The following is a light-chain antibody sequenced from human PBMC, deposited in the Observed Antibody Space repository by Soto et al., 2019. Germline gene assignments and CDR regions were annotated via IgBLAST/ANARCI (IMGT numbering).Light chain of an antibody. CDR2: GAS. V-gene: IGKV3-20*01. J-gene: IGKJ1*01. CDR1: QSFGSTS. CDR3: QQYGSSPSGR. Sequence: EFVLTQSPCTLSLSPGERATLSCRASQSFGSTSLAWYQQKPGQSPRLLIYGASSRATGIPDRFSGSGSGTDFTLTISRLEPEDFAVYYCQQYGSSPSGRFGQGTKVEI.